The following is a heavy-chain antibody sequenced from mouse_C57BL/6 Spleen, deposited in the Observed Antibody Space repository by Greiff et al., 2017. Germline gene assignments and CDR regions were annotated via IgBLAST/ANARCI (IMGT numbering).Heavy chain of an antibody. Sequence: QVQLQQSGAELVRPGASVTLSCKASGYTFTDYEMHWVKQTPVHGLEWIGAIDPETGGTAYNQKFKGKAILTADKSSSTAYMELRSLTSEDSAVYYCTRGDYYGSSSIWYFDVWGTGTTGTVSS. CDR1: GYTFTDYE. CDR3: TRGDYYGSSSIWYFDV. D-gene: IGHD1-1*01. CDR2: IDPETGGT. J-gene: IGHJ1*03. V-gene: IGHV1-15*01.